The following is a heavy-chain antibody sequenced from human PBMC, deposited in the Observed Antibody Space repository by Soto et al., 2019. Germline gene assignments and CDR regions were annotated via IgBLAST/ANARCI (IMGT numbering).Heavy chain of an antibody. J-gene: IGHJ4*02. D-gene: IGHD3-16*01. CDR2: INHSGST. CDR1: GGSFSGYY. Sequence: SETLSLTCAVYGGSFSGYYWSWIRQPPGKGLEWIGEINHSGSTNYNPSLKSRVTISVDTSKNQFSLKLSSVTAADTALYYCARASAHYDFGAYEGAYYYFHSWGQGTPVTSPQ. CDR3: ARASAHYDFGAYEGAYYYFHS. V-gene: IGHV4-34*01.